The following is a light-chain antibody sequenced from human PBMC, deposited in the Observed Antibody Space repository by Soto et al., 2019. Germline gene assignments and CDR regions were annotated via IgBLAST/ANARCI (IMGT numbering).Light chain of an antibody. CDR1: QSISSY. V-gene: IGKV1-39*01. CDR3: QQYNRYST. Sequence: DIQMTQSPSSLSASVGDRVTITCRASQSISSYLNWYQQKPGKAPKLLIYAASSLQSGVPSRFSGSGSGTEFTLTISSLQPDDSATYYCQQYNRYSTFGQGTKVDI. J-gene: IGKJ1*01. CDR2: AAS.